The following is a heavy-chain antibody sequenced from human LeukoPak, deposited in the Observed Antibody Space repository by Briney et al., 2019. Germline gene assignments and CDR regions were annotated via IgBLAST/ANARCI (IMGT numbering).Heavy chain of an antibody. CDR3: AKDLGNWNSGTPGSY. D-gene: IGHD1-7*01. Sequence: GGPLRLSCAASGFTFSSYAMSWVRQAPGKGLEWVSAISGSGGSTYYADSVKGRFTISRDNSKNTLYLQMNSLRAEDTAVYYCAKDLGNWNSGTPGSYWGQGTLVTVSS. CDR2: ISGSGGST. CDR1: GFTFSSYA. J-gene: IGHJ4*02. V-gene: IGHV3-23*01.